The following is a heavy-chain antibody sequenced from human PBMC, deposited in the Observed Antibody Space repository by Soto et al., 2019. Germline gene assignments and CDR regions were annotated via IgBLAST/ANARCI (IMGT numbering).Heavy chain of an antibody. Sequence: PSETLSLTCSVSGDSISSADYFWTWIRQSPGKGLEWMGYIFHGGTTYYNPSLKGRLLISIENSKNQFSLRLTSVTAADSAVYFCAREPYLPKASNDFWGPGTLVTVSS. J-gene: IGHJ4*02. V-gene: IGHV4-30-4*01. CDR2: IFHGGTT. CDR3: AREPYLPKASNDF. D-gene: IGHD4-4*01. CDR1: GDSISSADYF.